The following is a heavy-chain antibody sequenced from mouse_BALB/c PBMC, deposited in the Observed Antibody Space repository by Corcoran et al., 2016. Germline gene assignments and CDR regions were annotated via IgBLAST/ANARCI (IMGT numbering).Heavy chain of an antibody. CDR3: ASYYGSSFAY. CDR1: GYTFTNYG. Sequence: QIQLVQSGPELKKPGETVKISCKASGYTFTNYGMNWVKQAPGKGLKWMGWINTYTGEPTYADDFKGRFAFSLETSASTAYLQINHLKNEDMATYFCASYYGSSFAYWGQGTLVTVSA. D-gene: IGHD1-1*01. J-gene: IGHJ3*01. CDR2: INTYTGEP. V-gene: IGHV9-1*02.